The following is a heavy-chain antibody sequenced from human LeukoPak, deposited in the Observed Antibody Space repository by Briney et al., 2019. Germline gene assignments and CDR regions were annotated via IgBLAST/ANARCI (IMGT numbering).Heavy chain of an antibody. CDR3: ARDGLQQFGRHYFAY. CDR1: GASFNAYY. J-gene: IGHJ4*02. CDR2: IFHSGST. V-gene: IGHV4-59*01. Sequence: PSETLSLTCTVSGASFNAYYWSWIRQAPGKGLEWVGYIFHSGSTAYNPSLKTRVTILVPAYTNQFSLALTSVTAADTAVYYCARDGLQQFGRHYFAYWGQGALVTVSS. D-gene: IGHD2-2*01.